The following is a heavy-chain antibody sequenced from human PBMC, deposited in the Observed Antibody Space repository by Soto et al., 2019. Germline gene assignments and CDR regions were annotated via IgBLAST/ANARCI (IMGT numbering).Heavy chain of an antibody. D-gene: IGHD4-17*01. Sequence: PGGSLRLSCAASGFTFSSYGLHWVRQAPGKGLEWVAVISYDGGNKYYADSVKGRFTISRDNSKNTLYLQMNSLRAEDTAVYYCAKSTVTGGYYYYYGMDVWGQGTTVTVYS. CDR2: ISYDGGNK. CDR1: GFTFSSYG. V-gene: IGHV3-30*18. CDR3: AKSTVTGGYYYYYGMDV. J-gene: IGHJ6*02.